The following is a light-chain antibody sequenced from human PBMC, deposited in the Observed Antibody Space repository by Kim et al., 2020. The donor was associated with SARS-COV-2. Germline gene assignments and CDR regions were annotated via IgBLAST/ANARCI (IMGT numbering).Light chain of an antibody. Sequence: VSPRQTPRITRSGDKLGDKYACWYQQKPGQAPVLVIYQDSKRPTGIPERCSGSSSRNTATLTISGTRAMDEADYYCQAWDSSSEDFGTGTKVNV. CDR1: KLGDKY. V-gene: IGLV3-1*01. CDR2: QDS. J-gene: IGLJ1*01. CDR3: QAWDSSSED.